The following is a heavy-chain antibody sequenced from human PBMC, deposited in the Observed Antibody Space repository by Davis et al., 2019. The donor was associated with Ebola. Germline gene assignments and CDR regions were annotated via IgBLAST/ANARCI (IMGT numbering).Heavy chain of an antibody. V-gene: IGHV4-59*12. D-gene: IGHD5-18*01. J-gene: IGHJ4*02. CDR1: GGSISSYY. CDR2: IYHSGST. CDR3: ARGRIQLWLLG. Sequence: MPSETLSLTCTVSGGSISSYYWSWIRQPPGKGLEWIGYIYHSGSTYYNPSLKSRVTISVDRSKNQFSLKLSSVTAADTAVYYCARGRIQLWLLGWGQGTLVTVSS.